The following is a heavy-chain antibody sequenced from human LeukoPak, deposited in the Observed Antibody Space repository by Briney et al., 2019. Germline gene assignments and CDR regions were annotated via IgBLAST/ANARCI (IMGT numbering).Heavy chain of an antibody. CDR2: INPNSGGT. CDR1: GYTFTGYY. D-gene: IGHD3-10*01. J-gene: IGHJ4*02. V-gene: IGHV1-2*04. Sequence: ASVTVSCKASGYTFTGYYMHWVRQAPGQGLEWMGWINPNSGGTNYAQKFQGWVTMTRDTSISTAYMELSRLRSDDTAVYYCARANGSGSIPDYWGQGTLVTVSS. CDR3: ARANGSGSIPDY.